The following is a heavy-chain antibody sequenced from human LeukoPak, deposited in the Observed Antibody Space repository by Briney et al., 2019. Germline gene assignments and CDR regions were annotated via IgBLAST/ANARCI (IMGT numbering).Heavy chain of an antibody. Sequence: GGSLRLSCAASGFTFRSYGMHWVRQAPGKGLEWVAFIRYDGSNKYYADSVKGRFTISRDNSKNTLYLQMNSLRAEDTAVYYCAKDLGDGYASDYWGQGTLVTVSS. CDR1: GFTFRSYG. J-gene: IGHJ4*02. D-gene: IGHD5-24*01. V-gene: IGHV3-30*02. CDR3: AKDLGDGYASDY. CDR2: IRYDGSNK.